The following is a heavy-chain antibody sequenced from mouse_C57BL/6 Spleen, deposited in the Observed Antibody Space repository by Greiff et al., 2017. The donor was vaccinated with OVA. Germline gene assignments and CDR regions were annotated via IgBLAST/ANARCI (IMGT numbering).Heavy chain of an antibody. Sequence: QVHVKQSGAELVKPGASVKLSCKASGYTFTEYTIHWVKQRSGQGLEWIGWFYPGRGSIKYNEKFKDKATLTADKSSSTVYMELSRLTSEDSAVYFGARHEDGDSNYVGFAYWGQGTLVTVSA. J-gene: IGHJ3*01. CDR2: FYPGRGSI. D-gene: IGHD2-5*01. V-gene: IGHV1-62-2*01. CDR1: GYTFTEYT. CDR3: ARHEDGDSNYVGFAY.